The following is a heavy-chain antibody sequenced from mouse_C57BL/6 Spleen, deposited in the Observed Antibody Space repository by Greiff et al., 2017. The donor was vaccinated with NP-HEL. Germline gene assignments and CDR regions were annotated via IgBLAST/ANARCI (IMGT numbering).Heavy chain of an antibody. V-gene: IGHV5-9-1*02. Sequence: VESGEGLVKPGGSLKLSCAASGFTFSSYAMSWVRQTPEKRLEWVAYISSGGDYIYYADTVKGRFTISRDNARNTLYLQMSSLKSEDTAMYYCTREVLRSWYFDVWGTGTTVTVSS. CDR1: GFTFSSYA. D-gene: IGHD1-1*01. J-gene: IGHJ1*03. CDR2: ISSGGDYI. CDR3: TREVLRSWYFDV.